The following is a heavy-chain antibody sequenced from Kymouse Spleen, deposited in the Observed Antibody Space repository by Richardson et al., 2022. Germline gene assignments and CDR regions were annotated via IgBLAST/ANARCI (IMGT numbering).Heavy chain of an antibody. CDR3: ARAEYSSSPFYYYYGMDV. CDR1: GFTVSSNY. J-gene: IGHJ6*02. Sequence: EVQLVESGGGLIQPGGSLRLSCAASGFTVSSNYMSWVRQAPGKGLEWVSVIYSGGSTYYADSVKGRFTISRDNSKNTLYLQMNSLRAEDTAVYYCARAEYSSSPFYYYYGMDVWGQGTTVTVSS. D-gene: IGHD6-6*01. CDR2: IYSGGST. V-gene: IGHV3-53*01.